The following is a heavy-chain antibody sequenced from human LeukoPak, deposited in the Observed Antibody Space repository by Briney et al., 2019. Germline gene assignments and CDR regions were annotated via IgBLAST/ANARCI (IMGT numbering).Heavy chain of an antibody. CDR1: GYTFTGYY. D-gene: IGHD2-2*01. J-gene: IGHJ6*02. V-gene: IGHV1-2*02. Sequence: ASVKVCCKASGYTFTGYYMHWVRQAPGQGLEWMGWINPNSGGTNYAQKFQGRVTMTRDTSISTAYMELSRLRSDDTAVYYCARDRVVVVPAAMLYYYGMDVWGQGTTVTVSS. CDR3: ARDRVVVVPAAMLYYYGMDV. CDR2: INPNSGGT.